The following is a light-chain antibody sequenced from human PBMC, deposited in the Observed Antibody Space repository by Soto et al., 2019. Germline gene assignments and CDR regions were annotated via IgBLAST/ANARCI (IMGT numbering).Light chain of an antibody. CDR3: QQYNDYSWT. CDR1: QSISAW. V-gene: IGKV1-5*03. Sequence: DIQMTQSPSTLSASVGDRVSINCRASQSISAWLAWYQQKPGKDPRLLIYKASTLEIGVPSRFSGSGSGTEFPLTISSLQPDDVAIYYCQQYNDYSWTFGQGTKVDLK. J-gene: IGKJ1*01. CDR2: KAS.